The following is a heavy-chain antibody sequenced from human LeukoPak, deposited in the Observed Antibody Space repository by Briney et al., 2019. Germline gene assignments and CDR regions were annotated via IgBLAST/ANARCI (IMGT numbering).Heavy chain of an antibody. CDR2: ISGDGGST. CDR1: GFTFDDYA. J-gene: IGHJ6*02. D-gene: IGHD5-18*01. CDR3: AKDLSPQLWLNYYYYGMDV. V-gene: IGHV3-43*02. Sequence: PGGSLRLSCAASGFTFDDYAMHWVRQAPGKGLEWVSLISGDGGSTYYADSVKGRFTISRDNSKNSLYLQMNSLGTEDTALYYCAKDLSPQLWLNYYYYGMDVWGQGTTVTVSS.